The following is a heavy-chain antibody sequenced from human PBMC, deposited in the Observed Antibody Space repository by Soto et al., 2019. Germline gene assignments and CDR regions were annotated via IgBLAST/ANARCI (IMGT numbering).Heavy chain of an antibody. CDR3: ARLLMYYDFWSRYYSSLCFDP. Sequence: PSETLSLTCAVYGGSFSGYYWSWIRQPPGKGLEWIGEINHSGSTNYNPSLKSRVTISVDTSKNQFSLKLSSVTAADTAVYYCARLLMYYDFWSRYYSSLCFDPWGHRTLGTGS. CDR1: GGSFSGYY. J-gene: IGHJ5*02. D-gene: IGHD3-3*01. V-gene: IGHV4-34*01. CDR2: INHSGST.